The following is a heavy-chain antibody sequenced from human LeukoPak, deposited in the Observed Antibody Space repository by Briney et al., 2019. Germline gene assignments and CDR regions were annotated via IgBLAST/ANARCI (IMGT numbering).Heavy chain of an antibody. Sequence: PSETLSLTCTVSGASISSYYWSWIRQPPGKGLEWIGYIYYSGSTFYNPSLKSRVTMSVDTSKNQFSLNLSSVTTADTAVYYCAQGGDSSKFFVYWGQGILVTVSS. D-gene: IGHD3-16*01. CDR1: GASISSYY. CDR2: IYYSGST. V-gene: IGHV4-59*01. J-gene: IGHJ4*02. CDR3: AQGGDSSKFFVY.